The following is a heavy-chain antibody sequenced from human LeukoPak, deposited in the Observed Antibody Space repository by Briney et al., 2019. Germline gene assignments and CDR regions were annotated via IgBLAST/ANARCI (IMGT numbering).Heavy chain of an antibody. CDR2: ISGSGGVT. J-gene: IGHJ4*02. V-gene: IGHV3-23*01. CDR3: AQGGNYYDGSVYNY. D-gene: IGHD3-22*01. CDR1: GFTFSSYA. Sequence: QPGGSLRLSCAASGFTFSSYAMSWVRQAPGRGLEWVSTISGSGGVTYYADSVKGRFTISRDNSKNTLYLQMNSLRAEDTAVYYCAQGGNYYDGSVYNYWGQGTLVTVSS.